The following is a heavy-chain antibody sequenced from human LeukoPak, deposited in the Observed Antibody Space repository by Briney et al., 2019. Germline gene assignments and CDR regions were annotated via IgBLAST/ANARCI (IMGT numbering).Heavy chain of an antibody. V-gene: IGHV4-59*11. CDR1: GGPLSTHH. J-gene: IGHJ5*02. Sequence: SETLSLTCVVSGGPLSTHHWSWIRQSPGRGLEWIGYIYYSGSTNYNPSLKSRVTISVDTSKNQFSLKLSSVTAPDTAVYYCAREGPGGVVLAWGQGTLGTVSS. D-gene: IGHD2-15*01. CDR3: AREGPGGVVLA. CDR2: IYYSGST.